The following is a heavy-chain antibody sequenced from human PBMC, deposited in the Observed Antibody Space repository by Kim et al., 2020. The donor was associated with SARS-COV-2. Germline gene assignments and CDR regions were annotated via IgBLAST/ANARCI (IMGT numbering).Heavy chain of an antibody. J-gene: IGHJ6*02. CDR1: GGSISSSSYY. V-gene: IGHV4-39*01. Sequence: SETLSLTCTVSGGSISSSSYYWGWIRQPPGKGLEWIGSIYYSGSTYYNPSLKSRVTISVDTSKNQFSLKLSSVTAADTAVYYCARRALGYSYGLPAYYYGMDVWGQGTTVTVSS. D-gene: IGHD5-18*01. CDR2: IYYSGST. CDR3: ARRALGYSYGLPAYYYGMDV.